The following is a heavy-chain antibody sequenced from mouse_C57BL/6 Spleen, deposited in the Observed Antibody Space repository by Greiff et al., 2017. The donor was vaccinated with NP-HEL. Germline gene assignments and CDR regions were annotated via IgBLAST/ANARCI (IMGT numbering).Heavy chain of an antibody. CDR2: IDPEDGET. CDR3: ARTFITTVVANPKDY. D-gene: IGHD1-1*01. CDR1: GFNIKDYY. J-gene: IGHJ2*01. V-gene: IGHV14-2*01. Sequence: EVQLQQSGAELVKPGASVKLSCTASGFNIKDYYMHWVKQRTEQGLEWIGRIDPEDGETKYAPKFQGKATITADTSSNTADLQLSSLTSEDTAVYYCARTFITTVVANPKDYWGQGTTLTVSS.